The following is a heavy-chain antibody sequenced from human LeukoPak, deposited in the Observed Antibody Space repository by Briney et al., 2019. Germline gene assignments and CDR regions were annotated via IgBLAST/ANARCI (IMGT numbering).Heavy chain of an antibody. V-gene: IGHV1-18*01. J-gene: IGHJ3*02. D-gene: IGHD3-22*01. CDR3: ARKPPYYDSDGPRWALDI. Sequence: ASVKVSCKASGYTFRTSGITWVRQAPGQGLEWMGWIRGDNGNTDYSTKFQDRVTMTRDTSTSTAYMELRSLKSDDTALYFCARKPPYYDSDGPRWALDIWGQGTMVTVSS. CDR2: IRGDNGNT. CDR1: GYTFRTSG.